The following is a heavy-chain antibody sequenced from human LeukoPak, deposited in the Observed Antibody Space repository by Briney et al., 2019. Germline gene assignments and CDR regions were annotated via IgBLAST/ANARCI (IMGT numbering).Heavy chain of an antibody. D-gene: IGHD5-18*01. Sequence: SETLSLTCTVSGGSISRYYWSWIRRPPGKGLEWIGYIYYSGSTNYNPSLKSRVTISVDTSKNQFSLKLSSVTAADTAVYYCARDLRAGGYSYGYDYWGQGTLVTVSS. CDR3: ARDLRAGGYSYGYDY. J-gene: IGHJ4*02. V-gene: IGHV4-59*01. CDR2: IYYSGST. CDR1: GGSISRYY.